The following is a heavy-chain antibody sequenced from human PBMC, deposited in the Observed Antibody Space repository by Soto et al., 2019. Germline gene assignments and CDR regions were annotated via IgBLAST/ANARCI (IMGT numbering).Heavy chain of an antibody. Sequence: GGSPRLSCTASGFTFGDYAMSWFRQAPGKGLEWVGFIRSKAYGGTTEYAASVKGRFTISRDDSKSIAYLQMNSLKTEDTAVYYCTRIMGSGSYLPPDYWGQGTLVTVSS. J-gene: IGHJ4*02. D-gene: IGHD3-10*01. CDR3: TRIMGSGSYLPPDY. V-gene: IGHV3-49*03. CDR2: IRSKAYGGTT. CDR1: GFTFGDYA.